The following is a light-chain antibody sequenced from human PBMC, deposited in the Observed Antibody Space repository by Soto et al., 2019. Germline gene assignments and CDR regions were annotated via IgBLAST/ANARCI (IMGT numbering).Light chain of an antibody. Sequence: QSALTQPASVSGSPGQSITISCTGTSSDVGGYNFVSWYQQHPGKAPKLMIYEVSTRPSGVSNRFSGSKSGNTASLTISGLQAEDEADYYCSSYAGSNSYVVFGGGTKVTVL. CDR3: SSYAGSNSYVV. J-gene: IGLJ2*01. CDR1: SSDVGGYNF. CDR2: EVS. V-gene: IGLV2-14*01.